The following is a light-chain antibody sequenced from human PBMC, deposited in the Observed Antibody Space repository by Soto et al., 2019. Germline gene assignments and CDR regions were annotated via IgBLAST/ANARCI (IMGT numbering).Light chain of an antibody. CDR2: GAS. J-gene: IGKJ1*01. CDR3: QQYGSSPQT. V-gene: IGKV3-20*01. Sequence: EIVLTQSPGTLALSPGERAALSCRASESVSRSFLAWYQQKPGQAPGLLIYGASTRATDIPHRFSGSGSGTDFTLTISRLEPEDFAVYYCQQYGSSPQTFGQGTKVEIK. CDR1: ESVSRSF.